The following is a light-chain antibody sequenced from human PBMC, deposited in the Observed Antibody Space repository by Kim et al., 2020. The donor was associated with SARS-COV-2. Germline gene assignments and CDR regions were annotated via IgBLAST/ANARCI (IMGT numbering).Light chain of an antibody. Sequence: TVTLACSSRTGAVTSTYYPNWFKQRPGQAPRSLIYSTNNKHSWTPARFSGSLLGGKAALTLSGVQPEDEADYYCLLYFGGAQHYVVGTGTKVTVL. CDR1: TGAVTSTYY. CDR3: LLYFGGAQHYV. J-gene: IGLJ1*01. V-gene: IGLV7-43*01. CDR2: STN.